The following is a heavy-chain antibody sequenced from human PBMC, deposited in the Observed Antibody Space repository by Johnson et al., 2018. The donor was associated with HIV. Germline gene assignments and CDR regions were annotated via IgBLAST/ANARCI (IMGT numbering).Heavy chain of an antibody. D-gene: IGHD3-22*01. CDR3: ARGYYYDSSGYPDAFDI. CDR2: IGTAGDT. Sequence: VQLVESGGGLVKPGGSLRLSCAASGFTFSDYDMHWVRQATGKGLEWVSAIGTAGDTYYPGSVKGRFTISRENAKNSLYLQMNSLRAGDTAVYYCARGYYYDSSGYPDAFDIWGQGTMVTVS. CDR1: GFTFSDYD. J-gene: IGHJ3*02. V-gene: IGHV3-13*01.